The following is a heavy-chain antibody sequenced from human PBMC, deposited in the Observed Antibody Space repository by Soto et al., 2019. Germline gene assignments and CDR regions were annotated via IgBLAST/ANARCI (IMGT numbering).Heavy chain of an antibody. D-gene: IGHD3-10*01. V-gene: IGHV1-3*01. Sequence: VASVKVSCKASGYTFTSYAMHWVRQAPGQRLEWMGWINAGNGNTKYSQKFQGRVTITRDTSASTAYMELSSLRSEDTAVYYCARDLSLWPSPLNWFDPWGQGTLVTVSS. CDR1: GYTFTSYA. CDR2: INAGNGNT. J-gene: IGHJ5*02. CDR3: ARDLSLWPSPLNWFDP.